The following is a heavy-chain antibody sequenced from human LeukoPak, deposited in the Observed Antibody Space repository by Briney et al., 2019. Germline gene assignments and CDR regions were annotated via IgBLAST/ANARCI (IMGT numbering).Heavy chain of an antibody. CDR1: GFTFSSYA. CDR2: ISGSGGST. Sequence: GGSLRLSCAATGFTFSSYAMSWVRQAPGKGLEWVSAISGSGGSTYYADSVKGRFTISRDNSKNTLYLQMNSLRAEDTAVYYCAKVDGGNTLRLDYWGQGTLVTVSS. J-gene: IGHJ4*02. CDR3: AKVDGGNTLRLDY. D-gene: IGHD4-23*01. V-gene: IGHV3-23*01.